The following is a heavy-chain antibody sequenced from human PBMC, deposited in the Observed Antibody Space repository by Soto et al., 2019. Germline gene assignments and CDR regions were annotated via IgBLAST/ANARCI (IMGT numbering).Heavy chain of an antibody. J-gene: IGHJ4*02. V-gene: IGHV3-23*01. Sequence: GGSLRLSSAATGFTLRTNGMSWVRQAPGKGLEWVSSFSGSGDDTWYADSLKGRFTISRDNSKNTVYLQMNSLRAEDTALYYCAGHGGYSYLGQGTLVTVSS. D-gene: IGHD4-17*01. CDR3: AGHGGYSY. CDR1: GFTLRTNG. CDR2: FSGSGDDT.